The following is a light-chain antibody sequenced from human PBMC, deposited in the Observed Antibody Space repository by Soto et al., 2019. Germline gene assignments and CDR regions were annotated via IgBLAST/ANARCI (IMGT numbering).Light chain of an antibody. V-gene: IGKV3-20*01. CDR3: QQYGSLPRT. Sequence: EIVLTQSPGTLSLSPGERATLSCRASQSVSSYLAWYQQKPGQAPRLLIYGASSRAPGIPDRFSGSGSGTAFTLIISRLEPEDFAVYYCQQYGSLPRTFGQGTKVEIK. CDR1: QSVSSY. CDR2: GAS. J-gene: IGKJ1*01.